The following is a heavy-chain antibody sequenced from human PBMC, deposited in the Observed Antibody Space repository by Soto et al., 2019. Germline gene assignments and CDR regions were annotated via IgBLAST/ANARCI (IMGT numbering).Heavy chain of an antibody. CDR2: SSALNGFT. Sequence: QLQLVQSGSEVKKPGASVKVSCKTSGFTFTNYGFTWVRQAPGKGLEWMGWSSALNGFTNYAQDFQGRVTLTTDSSTNTAYVELRGLRSDDTAFDYCAATTSIATGLRDWGQGTLVSVAS. CDR1: GFTFTNYG. V-gene: IGHV1-18*01. CDR3: AATTSIATGLRD. D-gene: IGHD6-6*01. J-gene: IGHJ4*02.